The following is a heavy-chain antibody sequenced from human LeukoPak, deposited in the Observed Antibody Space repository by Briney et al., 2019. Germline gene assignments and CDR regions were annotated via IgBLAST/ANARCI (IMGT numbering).Heavy chain of an antibody. J-gene: IGHJ4*02. V-gene: IGHV1-8*01. CDR1: RYTFTSYD. Sequence: GASVTVSCKASRYTFTSYDINWVREAAGQGLEWMGWMNPNTGRTGFAQRFQGRLSMTRDTSISTAYIELSSLRSDDTAVYYCARLSQTPDYYSNGGYYFLGYWGQGTPVTVSS. CDR2: MNPNTGRT. D-gene: IGHD3-22*01. CDR3: ARLSQTPDYYSNGGYYFLGY.